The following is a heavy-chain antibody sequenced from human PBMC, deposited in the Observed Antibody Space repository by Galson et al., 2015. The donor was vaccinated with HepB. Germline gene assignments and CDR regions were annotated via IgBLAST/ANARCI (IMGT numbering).Heavy chain of an antibody. CDR3: ARPRGSGYGDYYYYGMDV. CDR2: IKQDGSEK. D-gene: IGHD3-3*01. CDR1: GFTFSSYW. Sequence: FLRLSCAASGFTFSSYWMSWVRQAPGKGLEWVANIKQDGSEKYYVDSVKGRFTISRDNAKNSLYLQMNSLRAEDTAVYYCARPRGSGYGDYYYYGMDVWGQGTTVTVSS. V-gene: IGHV3-7*03. J-gene: IGHJ6*02.